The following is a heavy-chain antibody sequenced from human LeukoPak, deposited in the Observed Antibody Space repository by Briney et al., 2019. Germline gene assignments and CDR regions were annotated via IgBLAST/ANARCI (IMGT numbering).Heavy chain of an antibody. Sequence: KAGGSLRLSCAASGFTFSSYSMNWVRQAPGKGLEWVSSISSSSSYIYYADSVKGRFTISRDNARNSLYLQMNSLRAEDTAVYYCARDSGSSTSWNYYYYYMDVWGKGTTVTVSS. CDR2: ISSSSSYI. CDR1: GFTFSSYS. V-gene: IGHV3-21*01. CDR3: ARDSGSSTSWNYYYYYMDV. J-gene: IGHJ6*03. D-gene: IGHD2-2*01.